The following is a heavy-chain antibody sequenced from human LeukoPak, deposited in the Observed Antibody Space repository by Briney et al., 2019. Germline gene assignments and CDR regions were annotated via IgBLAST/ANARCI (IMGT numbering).Heavy chain of an antibody. CDR2: IYHSGST. CDR3: ARASITYYYYGMDV. D-gene: IGHD1-14*01. J-gene: IGHJ6*02. V-gene: IGHV4-30-2*01. CDR1: GGSINSGGYS. Sequence: PSETLSLTCTVSGGSINSGGYSWSWIRQPPGEGLEWIGYIYHSGSTYYNPSLKSRVTISVDRSKNQFSLKLSSVTAADTAVYYCARASITYYYYGMDVWGQGTTVTVSS.